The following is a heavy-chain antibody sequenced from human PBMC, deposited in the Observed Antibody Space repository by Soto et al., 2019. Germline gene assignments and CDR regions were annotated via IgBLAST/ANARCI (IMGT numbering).Heavy chain of an antibody. CDR2: ISTTSSYI. J-gene: IGHJ4*02. CDR3: ARGSNGDLDY. CDR1: GFTFSSYS. Sequence: GGSLRLSCAASGFTFSSYSMNWVRQAPGKGLEWVSFISTTSSYIYYADSVKGRFTISRDNAENSLYLQMNSLRADDTAVYYCARGSNGDLDYWGQGTLVTVSS. V-gene: IGHV3-21*01. D-gene: IGHD2-8*01.